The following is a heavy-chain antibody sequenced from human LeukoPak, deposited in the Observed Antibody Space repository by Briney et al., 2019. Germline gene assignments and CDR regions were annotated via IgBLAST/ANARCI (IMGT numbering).Heavy chain of an antibody. D-gene: IGHD6-13*01. CDR2: INSDGSST. CDR1: GFTFSSYW. CDR3: ARDEEQQLLDY. V-gene: IGHV3-74*01. Sequence: GGSLRLSCAASGFTFSSYWMHWVRHAPGKGLVWVSRINSDGSSTIYADSVKGRFTISRDNAKNTLSLQMNSLRAEDTAVYYCARDEEQQLLDYWGQGTLVTVSS. J-gene: IGHJ4*02.